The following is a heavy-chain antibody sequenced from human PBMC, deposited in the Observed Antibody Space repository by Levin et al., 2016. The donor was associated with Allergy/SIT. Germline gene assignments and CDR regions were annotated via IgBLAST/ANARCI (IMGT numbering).Heavy chain of an antibody. CDR2: TYYRSKWYN. CDR3: ARGSPPDWGSSTVEYWFDP. CDR1: GDSVSSNSAA. Sequence: SQTLSLTCAISGDSVSSNSAAWNWIRQSPSRGLEWLGRTYYRSKWYNDYAVSVKSRITINPDTSKNQFSLQLNSVTPEDTAVYYCARGSPPDWGSSTVEYWFDPWGQGTLVTVSS. J-gene: IGHJ5*02. V-gene: IGHV6-1*01. D-gene: IGHD7-27*01.